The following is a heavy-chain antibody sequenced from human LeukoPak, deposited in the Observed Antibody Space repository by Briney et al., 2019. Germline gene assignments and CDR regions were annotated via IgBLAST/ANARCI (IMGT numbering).Heavy chain of an antibody. CDR2: ISGSGGST. J-gene: IGHJ4*02. D-gene: IGHD2-2*01. V-gene: IGHV3-23*01. CDR1: GFTFSSYG. CDR3: AKVWDIVVVPAGPFDY. Sequence: GGSLRLSCAASGFTFSSYGMSWVRQAPGKGLEWVSAISGSGGSTYYADSVKGRFTISRDNSKNTLYLQMNSLRAEDTAVYYCAKVWDIVVVPAGPFDYWGQGTLVTVSS.